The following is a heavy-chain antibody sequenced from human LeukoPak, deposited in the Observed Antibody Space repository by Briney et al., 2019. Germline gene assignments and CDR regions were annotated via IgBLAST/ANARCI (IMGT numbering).Heavy chain of an antibody. Sequence: SETLSLTCTVSGYSITSGYNWSWIRQPPGKVLEWIGSIYHSGSAYYNPSLKSRVTISVDTSKNQFSLKLSSVTAADTAVYYCVRYCSSTTCYTRAVDYWGQGTLVTVSS. CDR3: VRYCSSTTCYTRAVDY. CDR1: GYSITSGYN. D-gene: IGHD2-2*02. CDR2: IYHSGSA. V-gene: IGHV4-38-2*02. J-gene: IGHJ4*02.